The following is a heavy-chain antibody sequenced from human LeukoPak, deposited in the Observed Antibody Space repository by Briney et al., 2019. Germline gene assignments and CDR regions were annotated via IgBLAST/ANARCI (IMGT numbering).Heavy chain of an antibody. V-gene: IGHV4-61*02. D-gene: IGHD4-11*01. J-gene: IGHJ6*03. CDR1: GGSISSGSYY. Sequence: SQTLSLTCTVSGGSISSGSYYWSWIRQPAGKGLEWIGRIYTSGSTNYNPSLKSRVTISVDTSKNQFSLKLSSVTAADTAVYYCARESDSNYAPYYYYYMDVWGKGTTVTVSS. CDR2: IYTSGST. CDR3: ARESDSNYAPYYYYYMDV.